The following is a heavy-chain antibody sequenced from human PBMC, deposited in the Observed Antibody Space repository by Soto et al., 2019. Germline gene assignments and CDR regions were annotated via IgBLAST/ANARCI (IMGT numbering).Heavy chain of an antibody. D-gene: IGHD3-9*01. CDR3: AIDSLPYYDILTGTQIEY. CDR1: GFTFSSYG. V-gene: IGHV3-33*01. Sequence: GGSLRLSCAASGFTFSSYGMHWVRQAPGKGLEWVAVIWHDGSNKYYADSVKGRFTISRDNSKNTLYLQMNSLRAEDTAVYFCAIDSLPYYDILTGTQIEYWGQGTLVTVSS. J-gene: IGHJ4*02. CDR2: IWHDGSNK.